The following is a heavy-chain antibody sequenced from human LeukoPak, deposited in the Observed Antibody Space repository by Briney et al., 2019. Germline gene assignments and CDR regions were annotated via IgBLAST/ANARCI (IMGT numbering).Heavy chain of an antibody. V-gene: IGHV1-46*01. J-gene: IGHJ6*03. D-gene: IGHD6-13*01. CDR3: ARDGAAAPSYYYYYMDV. CDR1: GYTFSSYY. Sequence: GASVKVSCKASGYTFSSYYTHCVRQAPGQGLEWMGIINPSGGSTSYAQKFQGRVTMTRDMSTSTVYMELSSLRSEDTAVYYCARDGAAAPSYYYYYMDVWGKGTTVTVSS. CDR2: INPSGGST.